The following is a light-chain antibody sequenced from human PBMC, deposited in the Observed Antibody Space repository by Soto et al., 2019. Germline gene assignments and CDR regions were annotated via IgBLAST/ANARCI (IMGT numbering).Light chain of an antibody. Sequence: DIQMTQSPSSLSASVGDRVTITCRASQGISNYIAWYQQKPGKAPKLLIYAASTLQSGVPSRFSVSGSGTDFTLTINSLQHEDVASYSCQKYSSVPLFGPGTKVDIK. J-gene: IGKJ3*01. V-gene: IGKV1-27*01. CDR1: QGISNY. CDR2: AAS. CDR3: QKYSSVPL.